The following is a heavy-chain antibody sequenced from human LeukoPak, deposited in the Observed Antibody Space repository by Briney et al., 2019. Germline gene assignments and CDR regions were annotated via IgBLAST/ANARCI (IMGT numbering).Heavy chain of an antibody. Sequence: SETLSLTCTVSGDSINNYYWSWVRQPPGKGLEWIGYSYYSGSSNYNPSLKSRVTMSIDTSKNQFTLKLSSVTAADTAVYYCASHYYADYAPFDYWGQGTLVTVSS. D-gene: IGHD4-17*01. CDR1: GDSINNYY. CDR2: SYYSGSS. J-gene: IGHJ4*02. V-gene: IGHV4-59*08. CDR3: ASHYYADYAPFDY.